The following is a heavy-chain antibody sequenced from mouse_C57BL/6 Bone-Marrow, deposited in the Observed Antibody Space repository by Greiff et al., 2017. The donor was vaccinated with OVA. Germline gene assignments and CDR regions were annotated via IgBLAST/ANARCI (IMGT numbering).Heavy chain of an antibody. CDR1: GFTFSSYA. CDR3: ARDPITTVVDYWYFDV. D-gene: IGHD1-1*01. CDR2: ISDGGSYT. Sequence: EVKVVESGGGLVKPGGSLKLSCAASGFTFSSYAMSWVRQTPEKRLEWVATISDGGSYTYYPDNVKGRFTISRDNAKNNLYLQMSHLKSEDTAMYYCARDPITTVVDYWYFDVWGTGTTVTVSS. J-gene: IGHJ1*03. V-gene: IGHV5-4*01.